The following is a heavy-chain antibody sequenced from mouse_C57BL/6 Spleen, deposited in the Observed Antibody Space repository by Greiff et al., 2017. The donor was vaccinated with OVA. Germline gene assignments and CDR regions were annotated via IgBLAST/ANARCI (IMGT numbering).Heavy chain of an antibody. CDR3: ARQKSTMVTSGAWLAY. V-gene: IGHV5-9*01. Sequence: EVKVVESGGGLVKPGGSLKLSCAASGFTFSSYTMSWVRQTPEKRLEWVATISGGGGNTYYPDRVKGRFTISRDNAKNTLYLQMSSLRSEDTALYYCARQKSTMVTSGAWLAYWGQGTLVTVSA. D-gene: IGHD2-2*01. CDR1: GFTFSSYT. CDR2: ISGGGGNT. J-gene: IGHJ3*01.